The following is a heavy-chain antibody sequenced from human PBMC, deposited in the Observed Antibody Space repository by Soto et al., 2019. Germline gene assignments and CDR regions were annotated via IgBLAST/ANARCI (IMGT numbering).Heavy chain of an antibody. CDR3: ARSTTVTTRFFDY. CDR2: INHSGST. Sequence: QVQLQQWGAGLLKPSETLSLTCAVYGGSFSGDYWRWIRQPPGKGLEWIGEINHSGSTNYNPSLKSRVTISVDTSQNQFALKLSYVTAADTAVYYCARSTTVTTRFFDYWGQGTLVTVSS. V-gene: IGHV4-34*01. CDR1: GGSFSGDY. J-gene: IGHJ4*02. D-gene: IGHD4-17*01.